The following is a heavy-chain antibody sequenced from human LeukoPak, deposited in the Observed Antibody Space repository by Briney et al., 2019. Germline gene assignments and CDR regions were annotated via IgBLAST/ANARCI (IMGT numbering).Heavy chain of an antibody. V-gene: IGHV1-69*04. Sequence: GFWEKVSCKASGRTFSRYAIRGVRHPPGRGREWMGRIIPILGIQNYAQKFQGRVTITADKSTSTAYMELSSLRSEDTAVYYCASPGGFTDYWRQGTLVTVSS. CDR3: ASPGGFTDY. J-gene: IGHJ4*02. CDR2: IIPILGIQ. CDR1: GRTFSRYA.